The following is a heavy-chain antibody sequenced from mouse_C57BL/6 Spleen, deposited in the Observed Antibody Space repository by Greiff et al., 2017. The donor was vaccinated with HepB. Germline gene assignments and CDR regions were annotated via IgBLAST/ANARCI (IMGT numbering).Heavy chain of an antibody. CDR1: GFTFSSYA. CDR3: AREDRNFDY. CDR2: ISDGGSYT. J-gene: IGHJ2*01. V-gene: IGHV5-4*01. Sequence: EVQGVESGGGLVKPGGSLKLSCAASGFTFSSYAMSWVRQTPEKRLEWVATISDGGSYTYYPDNVKGRFTISRDNAKNNLYLQMSHLKSEDTAMYYCAREDRNFDYWGQGTTLTVSS.